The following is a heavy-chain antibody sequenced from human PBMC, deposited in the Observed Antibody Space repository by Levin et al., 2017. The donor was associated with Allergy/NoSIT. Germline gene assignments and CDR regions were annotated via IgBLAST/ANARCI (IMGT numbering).Heavy chain of an antibody. CDR3: ATPACSASTCYRGLLDY. V-gene: IGHV3-23*01. D-gene: IGHD2-2*02. CDR2: ILDSGTTT. J-gene: IGHJ4*01. Sequence: QPGGSLRLSCAASGFTFSSYAMSWVRLPPGKGLEWVSTILDSGTTTFYADSVKGRFTISRDNFKNTLSLQMNGLRAEDTAVYYCATPACSASTCYRGLLDYWGRGTLVTVSA. CDR1: GFTFSSYA.